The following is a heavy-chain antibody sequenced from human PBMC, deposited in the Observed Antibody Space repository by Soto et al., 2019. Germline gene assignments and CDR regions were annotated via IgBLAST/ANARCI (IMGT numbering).Heavy chain of an antibody. CDR2: ISSSSSYI. D-gene: IGHD2-2*02. Sequence: GGSLRLSCAASGFTFSSYAMSWVRQAPGKGLEWVSSISSSSSYIYYADSVKGRFTISRDNAKNSLYLQMNSLRAEDTAVYYCARDEVPAAILGWFDPWGQGTLVTVS. CDR1: GFTFSSYA. CDR3: ARDEVPAAILGWFDP. J-gene: IGHJ5*02. V-gene: IGHV3-21*01.